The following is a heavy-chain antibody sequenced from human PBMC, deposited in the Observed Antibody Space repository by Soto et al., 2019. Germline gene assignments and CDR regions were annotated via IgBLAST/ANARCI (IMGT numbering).Heavy chain of an antibody. Sequence: SETLSLTCAVYGGSFSGYYWSWIRQPPGKGLEWIGEINHSGSTNYNPSLKSRVTISVDTSKNQFSLKLSSVTAADTAVYYCARFYSGYDRWGQGTLVTVSS. V-gene: IGHV4-34*01. CDR2: INHSGST. J-gene: IGHJ4*02. CDR1: GGSFSGYY. CDR3: ARFYSGYDR. D-gene: IGHD5-12*01.